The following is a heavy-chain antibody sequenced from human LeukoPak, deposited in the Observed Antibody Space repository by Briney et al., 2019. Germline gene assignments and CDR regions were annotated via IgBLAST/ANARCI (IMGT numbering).Heavy chain of an antibody. V-gene: IGHV3-53*01. Sequence: PGGSLRLSCAASGFTVSSSYMSWVRQAPGKGLEWVSLIYSGGSTYYADSVKGRFTISRDNSKNTLYLQMNSLRPEDTAVYYCAKGYNYAYEYWGQGTLVTVS. CDR3: AKGYNYAYEY. D-gene: IGHD5-18*01. CDR1: GFTVSSSY. J-gene: IGHJ4*02. CDR2: IYSGGST.